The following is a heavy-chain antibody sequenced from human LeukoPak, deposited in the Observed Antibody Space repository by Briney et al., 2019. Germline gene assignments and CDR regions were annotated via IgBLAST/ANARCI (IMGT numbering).Heavy chain of an antibody. D-gene: IGHD3-22*01. CDR1: GYTFTGYY. J-gene: IGHJ4*02. V-gene: IGHV1-2*02. Sequence: GASVKVSRKASGYTFTGYYIHWVRQAPGQGLEWMGWINPNSGATNYAQRFQGRVTMTRDTSISTAYMELSRLRSDDTALYYCARGKSYYYDSSGYYYLEYWGQGTLVTVSS. CDR2: INPNSGAT. CDR3: ARGKSYYYDSSGYYYLEY.